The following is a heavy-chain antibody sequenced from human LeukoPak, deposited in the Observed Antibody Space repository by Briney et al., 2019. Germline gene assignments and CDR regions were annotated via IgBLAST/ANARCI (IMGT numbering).Heavy chain of an antibody. CDR2: IRYDGNNK. Sequence: GGSLRLSCAASGFTFSSYGMHWVRQAPGKGLEWVAFIRYDGNNKYCADSVKGRFTISRDNSKNTLYLQMNSLRPEDTAVYYCASRGVPAASYFDYWGQGTLVTVSS. CDR1: GFTFSSYG. CDR3: ASRGVPAASYFDY. V-gene: IGHV3-30*02. D-gene: IGHD2-2*01. J-gene: IGHJ4*02.